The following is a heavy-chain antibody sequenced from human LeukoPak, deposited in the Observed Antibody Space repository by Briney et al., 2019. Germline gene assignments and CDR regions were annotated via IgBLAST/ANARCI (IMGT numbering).Heavy chain of an antibody. D-gene: IGHD3-22*01. V-gene: IGHV4-34*01. CDR3: ARRPTYYYDSSGYSWFDP. CDR2: INHSGST. J-gene: IGHJ5*02. Sequence: SETQSLTCAVYGGSFSGNYWSWIRQPPGKGLEWIGEINHSGSTNYNPSLKSRVTISVDTSKNQFSLKLSSVTAADTAVYYCARRPTYYYDSSGYSWFDPWGQGTLATVSS. CDR1: GGSFSGNY.